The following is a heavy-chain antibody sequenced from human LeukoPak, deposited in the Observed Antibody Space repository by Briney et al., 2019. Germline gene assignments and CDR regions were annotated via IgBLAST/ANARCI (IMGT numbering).Heavy chain of an antibody. CDR3: VDVSSSTSCYGAFDI. V-gene: IGHV3-30-3*01. J-gene: IGHJ3*02. Sequence: TGGSLRLSCAASGFTFSSYAMHWVRQAPGKGLEWVAVISYDGSNKYYADSVKGRFTISRDNSKNTLYLQMNSLRAEDTAVYYCVDVSSSTSCYGAFDIWGQGTMVTVSS. D-gene: IGHD2-2*01. CDR2: ISYDGSNK. CDR1: GFTFSSYA.